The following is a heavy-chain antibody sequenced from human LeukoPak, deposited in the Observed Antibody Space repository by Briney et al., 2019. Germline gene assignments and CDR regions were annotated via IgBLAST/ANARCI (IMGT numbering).Heavy chain of an antibody. J-gene: IGHJ6*02. Sequence: GGSLTLSCAASGLTFSNAWMGWVRQAPGKGLEWVGRIKSKNDGGTADYAAPVKGRFIISRDDSKNTLYLQMNSLKTEDTAIYYCTSYRGRMDGWGQGTTVTVSS. CDR2: IKSKNDGGTA. V-gene: IGHV3-15*01. CDR3: TSYRGRMDG. CDR1: GLTFSNAW. D-gene: IGHD1-1*01.